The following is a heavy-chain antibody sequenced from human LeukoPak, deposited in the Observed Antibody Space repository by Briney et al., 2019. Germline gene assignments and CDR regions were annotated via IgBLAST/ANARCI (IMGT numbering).Heavy chain of an antibody. CDR1: GGSFSGYY. J-gene: IGHJ4*02. V-gene: IGHV4-34*01. D-gene: IGHD3/OR15-3a*01. Sequence: PSETLSLTCAVYGGSFSGYYWSWIRQPPGKGLEWIGEINHSGGTKYNPSLKSQVSISIDTSKNQFSLKLTSVTAADTAVYYCARQTGSGLFILPGGQGTLVTVSS. CDR2: INHSGGT. CDR3: ARQTGSGLFILP.